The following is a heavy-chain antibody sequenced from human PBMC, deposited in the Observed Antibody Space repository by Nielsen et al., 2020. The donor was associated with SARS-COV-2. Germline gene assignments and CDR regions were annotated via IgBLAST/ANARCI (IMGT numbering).Heavy chain of an antibody. V-gene: IGHV3-21*01. CDR3: AKGSSGWYVNWFDP. J-gene: IGHJ5*02. CDR2: ISSSSSYI. D-gene: IGHD6-19*01. CDR1: GFTFSSYS. Sequence: GESLKISYAASGFTFSSYSMNWVRQAPGKGLEWVSSISSSSSYIYYADSVKGRFTISRDNAKNSLYLQMNSLRAEDTAVYYCAKGSSGWYVNWFDPWGQGTLVTVSS.